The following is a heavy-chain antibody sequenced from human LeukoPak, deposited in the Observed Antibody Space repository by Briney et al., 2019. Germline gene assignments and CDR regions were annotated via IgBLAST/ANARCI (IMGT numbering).Heavy chain of an antibody. J-gene: IGHJ4*02. CDR1: GFTFSSYG. CDR2: ISYDGSNK. D-gene: IGHD3-10*01. CDR3: AKEGRRSFFYYGSGSYVDY. Sequence: GGSLRLSCAASGFTFSSYGMHWVRQAPGKGLEWVAVISYDGSNKYYADSVKGRFTISRDNSKNTLYLQMNSLRAEDTAVYYCAKEGRRSFFYYGSGSYVDYWGQGTLVTVSS. V-gene: IGHV3-30*18.